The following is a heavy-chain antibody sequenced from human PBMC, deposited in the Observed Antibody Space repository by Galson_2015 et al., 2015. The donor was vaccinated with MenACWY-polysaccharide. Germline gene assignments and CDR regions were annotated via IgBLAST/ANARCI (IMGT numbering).Heavy chain of an antibody. J-gene: IGHJ4*02. CDR3: ARADYLDY. D-gene: IGHD6-19*01. CDR1: GFIFSSYS. V-gene: IGHV3-48*01. Sequence: SLRLSCAASGFIFSSYSMNWVRQAPGKGPEWVSYISSSSSTIHYADSVKGRFTISRDNGKNSLYLQMNSLRAEDTAVYYCARADYLDYWGQGTLVTVSS. CDR2: ISSSSSTI.